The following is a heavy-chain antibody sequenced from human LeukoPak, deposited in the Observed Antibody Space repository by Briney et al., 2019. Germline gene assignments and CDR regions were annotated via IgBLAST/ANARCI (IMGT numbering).Heavy chain of an antibody. CDR2: IYHSGST. Sequence: SQTLSLTCTIPGYSISSAYYWGCIRQPPGKELQWNWSIYHSGSTYYNASLKRRVTISLHASENQFSLKLSSVTAADTAVYYCARDLYSSGWGYFDYWGQGALVTVSS. D-gene: IGHD6-19*01. CDR1: GYSISSAYY. V-gene: IGHV4-38-2*02. J-gene: IGHJ4*02. CDR3: ARDLYSSGWGYFDY.